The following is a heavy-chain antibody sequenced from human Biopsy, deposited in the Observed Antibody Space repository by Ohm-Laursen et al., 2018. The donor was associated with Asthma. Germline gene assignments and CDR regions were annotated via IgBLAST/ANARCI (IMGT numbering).Heavy chain of an antibody. J-gene: IGHJ5*02. Sequence: SETLSLTWTVSGGSISSDYWSWLRQSPGKGLEWIGYIHNSGNTNYNPSLKSRVTISLDTSKNHFSLRLSFVTAADTAVYFCARGQGRGIQLWSLDPWGQGTQVTVSS. CDR2: IHNSGNT. CDR3: ARGQGRGIQLWSLDP. D-gene: IGHD5-18*01. V-gene: IGHV4-59*01. CDR1: GGSISSDY.